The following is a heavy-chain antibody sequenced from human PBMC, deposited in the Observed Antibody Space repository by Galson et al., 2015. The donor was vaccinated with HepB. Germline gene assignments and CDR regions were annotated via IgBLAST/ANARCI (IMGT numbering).Heavy chain of an antibody. J-gene: IGHJ4*02. V-gene: IGHV1-69*13. CDR2: IIPIFGTA. CDR1: GGTFSSYA. CDR3: ARAAGIIAAAEDY. D-gene: IGHD6-13*01. Sequence: SVKVSCKASGGTFSSYAISWVRQAPGQGLEWMGGIIPIFGTANYAQKFQGRVTITADESTSTAYMELSSLRSEDTAVYYCARAAGIIAAAEDYWGQGTLVTVSS.